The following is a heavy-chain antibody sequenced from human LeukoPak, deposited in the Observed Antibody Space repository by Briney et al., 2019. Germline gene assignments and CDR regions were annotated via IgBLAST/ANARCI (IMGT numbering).Heavy chain of an antibody. J-gene: IGHJ6*03. Sequence: ASVKVSCKASGGTFSSYAISWVRQAPGQGLEGMGVIIPIFGTANYAQKFQGRVTITADKSTSTAYMELSSLRSEDTAVYYCARGPEGYYYYYYMDVWGKGTTVTVSS. CDR1: GGTFSSYA. CDR3: ARGPEGYYYYYYMDV. CDR2: IIPIFGTA. V-gene: IGHV1-69*06.